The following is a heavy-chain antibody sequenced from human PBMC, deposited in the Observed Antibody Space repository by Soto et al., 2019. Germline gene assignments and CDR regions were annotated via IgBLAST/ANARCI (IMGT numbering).Heavy chain of an antibody. CDR2: IYYIGNT. J-gene: IGHJ4*02. D-gene: IGHD1-1*01. V-gene: IGHV4-39*01. Sequence: SETLSLTGSVSGGSISSSNYYWAWIRQPPGKGLEWIGSIYYIGNTYYNPSLKSRVTMSVDTSKNQFSLKVTSVTAADTAIYYCAREDRTNGYNYDYWGQGTLVTVSS. CDR3: AREDRTNGYNYDY. CDR1: GGSISSSNYY.